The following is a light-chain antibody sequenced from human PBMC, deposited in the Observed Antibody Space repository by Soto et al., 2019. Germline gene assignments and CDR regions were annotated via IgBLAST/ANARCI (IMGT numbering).Light chain of an antibody. CDR3: HQYAHSPRT. V-gene: IGKV3-20*01. J-gene: IGKJ1*01. CDR1: QVITNSY. CDR2: AAS. Sequence: EVLLTQSPGTLSLSPGERATLSCRASQVITNSYIAWYQQKPGQAPRLLIYAASFRATGIPDRFSGSGSETDFTLTINRLAPEDFAVYYCHQYAHSPRTFGQGTKVEVK.